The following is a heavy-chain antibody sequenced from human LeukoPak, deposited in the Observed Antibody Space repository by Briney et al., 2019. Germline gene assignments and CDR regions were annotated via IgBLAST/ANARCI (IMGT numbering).Heavy chain of an antibody. CDR3: ARDSSYAFDI. Sequence: PSETLSLTCAVYGGSFSGYYWSWIRQPPGKGLEWIGEINHSGSTNYNPSLKSRVTISVDTSKNQFSLKLNSVTAADTAVYSCARDSSYAFDIWGQGTMVTVSS. V-gene: IGHV4-34*01. D-gene: IGHD4-11*01. J-gene: IGHJ3*02. CDR1: GGSFSGYY. CDR2: INHSGST.